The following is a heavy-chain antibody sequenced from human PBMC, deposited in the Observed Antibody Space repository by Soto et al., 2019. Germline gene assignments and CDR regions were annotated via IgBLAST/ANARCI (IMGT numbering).Heavy chain of an antibody. J-gene: IGHJ6*02. Sequence: SGTLSLTCSVSGYSVSSSDYYWAWVRPPPGKGLEWIGSMFYSGLTYYNPSLKSRVTLSVDTSKNQFSVRLNSVTAADTAVYYCAPLSVSLSGPYGIHVWGQGTTVTVSS. V-gene: IGHV4-39*01. CDR2: MFYSGLT. D-gene: IGHD2-15*01. CDR3: APLSVSLSGPYGIHV. CDR1: GYSVSSSDYY.